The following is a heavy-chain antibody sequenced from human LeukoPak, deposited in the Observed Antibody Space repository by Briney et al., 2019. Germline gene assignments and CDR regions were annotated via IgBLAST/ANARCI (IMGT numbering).Heavy chain of an antibody. D-gene: IGHD6-6*01. V-gene: IGHV3-21*01. J-gene: IGHJ1*01. CDR3: ARDGYLKSSSSVVNGPAP. CDR1: GFTFSSYS. Sequence: WGSLCLSCAASGFTFSSYSMNWVRQAPGKGLEWVSSISSSSSYIYYADSVTGRYTISSANDKNSLYLQINSLRAEDTAVYYCARDGYLKSSSSVVNGPAPWGRGTLVTVSS. CDR2: ISSSSSYI.